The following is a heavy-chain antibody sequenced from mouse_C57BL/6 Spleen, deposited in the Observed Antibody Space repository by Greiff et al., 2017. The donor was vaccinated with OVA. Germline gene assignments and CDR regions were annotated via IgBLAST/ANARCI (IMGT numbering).Heavy chain of an antibody. D-gene: IGHD3-2*02. J-gene: IGHJ2*01. CDR2: INPNNGGT. Sequence: EVKLQESGPELVKPGASVKMSCKASGYTFTDYNMHWVKQSHGKSLEWIGYINPNNGGTSYNQKFKGKATLTVNKSSSTAYMELRSLTSEDSAVYYCARAQLRLPLFDYWGQGTTLTVSS. CDR1: GYTFTDYN. CDR3: ARAQLRLPLFDY. V-gene: IGHV1-22*01.